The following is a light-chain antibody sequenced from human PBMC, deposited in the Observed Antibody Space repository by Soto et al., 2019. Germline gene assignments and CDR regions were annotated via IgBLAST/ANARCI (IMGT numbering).Light chain of an antibody. CDR1: QSISRL. CDR2: DAS. J-gene: IGKJ1*01. CDR3: QQYNGYSTWT. V-gene: IGKV1-5*01. Sequence: DIQITQSPSSLSSSVGDRVTITCRSSQSISRLLVWYQQKPGKAPKLLIYDASILKSGVPSRFSGSGSGTEFTLTISSLQPDDFATYYCQQYNGYSTWTFGQGTKVDIK.